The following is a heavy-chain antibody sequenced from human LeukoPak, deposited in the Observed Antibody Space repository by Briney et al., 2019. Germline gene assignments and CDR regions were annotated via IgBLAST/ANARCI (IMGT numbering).Heavy chain of an antibody. CDR2: ISGSGSFK. D-gene: IGHD4-17*01. Sequence: GGSLRLSCAASGFTFSTYSMNWVRQAPGKGLEWVSSISGSGSFKFYTGSVKGRFTISRDNVKRSLYLQLSSLRAEDTAVYYCARDYYGDYYQSGYGMDVWGQGTTVTVSS. J-gene: IGHJ6*02. CDR1: GFTFSTYS. V-gene: IGHV3-21*01. CDR3: ARDYYGDYYQSGYGMDV.